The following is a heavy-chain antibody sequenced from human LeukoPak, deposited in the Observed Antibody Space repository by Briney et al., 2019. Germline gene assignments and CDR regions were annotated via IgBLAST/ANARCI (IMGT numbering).Heavy chain of an antibody. CDR2: IYYSGST. J-gene: IGHJ3*02. D-gene: IGHD6-13*01. CDR1: GGSISSYY. CDR3: ARAAAGIGAFDI. Sequence: PSETLSLTCTVSGGSISSYYWSWIRQPPGKGLEWIGDIYYSGSTNYNPSLKSRVTISVDTSKNQFSLKLSSVTAADTAVYYCARAAAGIGAFDIWGQGTMVTVSS. V-gene: IGHV4-59*01.